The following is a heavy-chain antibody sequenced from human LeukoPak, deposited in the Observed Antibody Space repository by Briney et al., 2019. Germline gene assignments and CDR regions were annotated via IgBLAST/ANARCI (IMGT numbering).Heavy chain of an antibody. D-gene: IGHD3-10*01. J-gene: IGHJ6*02. V-gene: IGHV4-34*01. Sequence: PSETLSLTCAVYGGSFSGYYWSWIRQPPGKGLEWIGEINHSGSTNYNPSLKSRVTISVDTSKNQFSLKLSSVTAADTAVYYCARGPYYGSGRFSYYYYGMDVWGQGTTVTVSS. CDR1: GGSFSGYY. CDR2: INHSGST. CDR3: ARGPYYGSGRFSYYYYGMDV.